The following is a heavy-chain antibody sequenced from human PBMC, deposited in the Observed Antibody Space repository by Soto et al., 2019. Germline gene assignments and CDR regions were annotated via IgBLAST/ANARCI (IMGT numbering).Heavy chain of an antibody. CDR3: ATESGSTYGYFDH. CDR1: GGSVTSDEDY. J-gene: IGHJ4*02. D-gene: IGHD5-18*01. V-gene: IGHV4-30-4*01. Sequence: SETLSLTCTVSGGSVTSDEDYWSWIRQSPGKGLEWIGYISNSGSTGYNPSLKTRLSMSVDRSKNQFTLRLTSVTAADTAVYFCATESGSTYGYFDHWGQGTQVTVSS. CDR2: ISNSGST.